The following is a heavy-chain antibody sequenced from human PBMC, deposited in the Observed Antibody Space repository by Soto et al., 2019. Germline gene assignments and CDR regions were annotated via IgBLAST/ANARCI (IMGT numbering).Heavy chain of an antibody. CDR3: AREEGYSSSWSYYYYYGMDV. CDR1: GYSFTSYW. D-gene: IGHD6-13*01. CDR2: IYPGDSDT. V-gene: IGHV5-51*01. Sequence: GESLKISCKGSGYSFTSYWIGWVRQMPGKGLELMGIIYPGDSDTRYSPSFQGQVTISADKSISTAYLQWSSLEASDTAMYYCAREEGYSSSWSYYYYYGMDVWGQGTTVTVSS. J-gene: IGHJ6*02.